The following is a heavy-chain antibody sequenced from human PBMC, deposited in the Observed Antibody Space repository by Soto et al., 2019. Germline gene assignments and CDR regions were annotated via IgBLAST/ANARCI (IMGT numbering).Heavy chain of an antibody. CDR3: ARYYRGSGRYFFDY. J-gene: IGHJ4*02. Sequence: GSLRLSCVASGFTFISSFMGWIRQAPGKGLEWVANINQDGGVTYYVDSVEGRFTISRDNTKDSLYLQMNSLRGEDTAIYYCARYYRGSGRYFFDYWGQGTPVTVSS. D-gene: IGHD6-19*01. V-gene: IGHV3-7*03. CDR2: INQDGGVT. CDR1: GFTFISSF.